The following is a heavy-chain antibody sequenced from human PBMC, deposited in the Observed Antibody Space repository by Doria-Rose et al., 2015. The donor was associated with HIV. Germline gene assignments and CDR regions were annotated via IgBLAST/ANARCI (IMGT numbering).Heavy chain of an antibody. Sequence: SGPVLVKPTETLTLTCTVSGVSLSSPGMGVSWIRQPPGKALEWLANIFSDDERSYKTSLKSRLPISRGTSKSQVVLTMTDMDLVDTATYYCARIKSSRWYHKYYFDFWGQGPWSSSPQ. CDR3: ARIKSSRWYHKYYFDF. D-gene: IGHD6-13*01. CDR1: GVSLSSPGMG. CDR2: IFSDDER. V-gene: IGHV2-26*01. J-gene: IGHJ4*02.